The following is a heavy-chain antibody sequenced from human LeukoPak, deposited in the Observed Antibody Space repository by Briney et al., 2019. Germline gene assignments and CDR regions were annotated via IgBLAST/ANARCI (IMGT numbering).Heavy chain of an antibody. Sequence: SETLSLTCTVSGGSISSHYWSWIRQPPGKGLEWIGYIYYSGSTNYNPSLKSRVTISVDTSKNQFSLKLSSVTAADTAVYYCARIPPRPRLFDYWGQGTLVTVSS. CDR2: IYYSGST. V-gene: IGHV4-59*11. CDR3: ARIPPRPRLFDY. J-gene: IGHJ4*02. CDR1: GGSISSHY. D-gene: IGHD2-21*01.